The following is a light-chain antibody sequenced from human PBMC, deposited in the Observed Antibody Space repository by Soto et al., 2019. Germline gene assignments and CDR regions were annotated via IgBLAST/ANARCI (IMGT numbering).Light chain of an antibody. CDR1: QIVSSSY. CDR2: GVS. CDR3: QHYGSSSYT. V-gene: IGKV3-20*01. Sequence: EIVLTQSPGTLSLSPGERAPLSCRASQIVSSSYLAWYQQKPGQAPRLLIYGVSGRATGIPDRFSGSGSGTGFTLTISRLEPEDFAVYYCQHYGSSSYTFGQGTKLEIK. J-gene: IGKJ2*01.